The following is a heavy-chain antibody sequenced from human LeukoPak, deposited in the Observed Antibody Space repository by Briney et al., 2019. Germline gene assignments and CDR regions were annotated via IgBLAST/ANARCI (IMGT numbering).Heavy chain of an antibody. CDR1: GYTFTSYD. CDR3: ARGKHDYGDSDPFDC. Sequence: ASVKVSCKASGYTFTSYDINWVRQATGQGLEWMGWINPNSGNTDYAQKFQGRVTMTRNTSISTAYMELSSLRSDDTAVYYCARGKHDYGDSDPFDCWGQGTLVTVSS. CDR2: INPNSGNT. V-gene: IGHV1-8*01. J-gene: IGHJ4*02. D-gene: IGHD4-17*01.